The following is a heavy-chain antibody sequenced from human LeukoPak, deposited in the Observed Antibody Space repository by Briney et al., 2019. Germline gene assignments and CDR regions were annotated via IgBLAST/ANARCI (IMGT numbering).Heavy chain of an antibody. CDR1: GFTFSHYG. J-gene: IGHJ1*01. CDR3: ARDKHYYDSSGYFHKEYFQH. D-gene: IGHD3-22*01. V-gene: IGHV3-30*02. Sequence: PGGSLRLSCAASGFTFSHYGMHWVRQAPGKGLDWVAFIRHDGSNKYYADSVKGRFTISRDNAKNSLYLQMNSLRAEDTAVYYCARDKHYYDSSGYFHKEYFQHWGQGTLVTVSS. CDR2: IRHDGSNK.